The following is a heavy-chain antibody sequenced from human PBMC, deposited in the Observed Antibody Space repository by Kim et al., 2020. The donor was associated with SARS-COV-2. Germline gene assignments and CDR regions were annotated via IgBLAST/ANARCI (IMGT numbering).Heavy chain of an antibody. CDR1: GFTFRSYG. Sequence: GGSLRLSCAASGFTFRSYGMHWVRPAPVKGLAFFSFILYSCIHKYYADSVKGRFTISRDNSKHTLYLQMNSLRAEDTAVYYCARDQGGMDVWGQGTTVTGSS. V-gene: IGHV3-33*08. J-gene: IGHJ6*02. CDR2: ILYSCIHK. CDR3: ARDQGGMDV.